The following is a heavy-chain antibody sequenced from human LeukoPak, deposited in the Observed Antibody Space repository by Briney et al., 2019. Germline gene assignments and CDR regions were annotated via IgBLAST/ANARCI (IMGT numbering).Heavy chain of an antibody. Sequence: AGGSLRLSCAASGFTFSSYGMHWVRHAPGKGLEWVAFIRYDGSNKYYADSVKGRFTISRDNSKNTLYLQMNSLRAEDTAVYYCAKDPTPSYYDSSGYYYDYWGQGTLVTVSS. CDR2: IRYDGSNK. CDR1: GFTFSSYG. V-gene: IGHV3-30*02. J-gene: IGHJ4*02. CDR3: AKDPTPSYYDSSGYYYDY. D-gene: IGHD3-22*01.